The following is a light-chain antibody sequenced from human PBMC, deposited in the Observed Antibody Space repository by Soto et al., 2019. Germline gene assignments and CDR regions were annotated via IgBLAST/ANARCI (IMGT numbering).Light chain of an antibody. CDR3: QQYNNWPTWT. Sequence: EIVMTQSPATLSVSTGERATLSCRASQSVSSNLAWYQQKPGQAPRLLIYGASTRATGIPARFSGSGSGTEFTLTISSLRSEDFAVYYCQQYNNWPTWTFGQGTKVDIK. J-gene: IGKJ1*01. CDR1: QSVSSN. V-gene: IGKV3-15*01. CDR2: GAS.